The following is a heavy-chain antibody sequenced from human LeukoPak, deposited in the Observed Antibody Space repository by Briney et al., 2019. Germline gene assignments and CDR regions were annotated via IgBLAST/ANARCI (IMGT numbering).Heavy chain of an antibody. Sequence: NPSETLSLTCTVSGGPISSYYWSWIRQPPGKGLEWIGYIYYSGSTNYNPSLKSRVTISVDTSKNQFSLKLSSVTAADTAVYYCATRYDFWSGLSYWGQGTLVTVSS. CDR1: GGPISSYY. CDR2: IYYSGST. D-gene: IGHD3-3*01. V-gene: IGHV4-59*08. J-gene: IGHJ4*02. CDR3: ATRYDFWSGLSY.